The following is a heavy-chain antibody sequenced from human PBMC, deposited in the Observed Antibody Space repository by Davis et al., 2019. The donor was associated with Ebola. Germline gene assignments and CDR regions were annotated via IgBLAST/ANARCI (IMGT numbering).Heavy chain of an antibody. J-gene: IGHJ4*02. D-gene: IGHD6-25*01. V-gene: IGHV6-1*01. Sequence: MPSDPLSSTFSPPGSSVSSNSAAWYCITQSPSRGLDRLLRIYYRSKWYHDYAVSVKSRTTTNPDTSKNQFSPQLNSVTPEDTAVYYCAREGTRLRLLIDYWGQGTLVTVSS. CDR1: GSSVSSNSAA. CDR2: IYYRSKWYH. CDR3: AREGTRLRLLIDY.